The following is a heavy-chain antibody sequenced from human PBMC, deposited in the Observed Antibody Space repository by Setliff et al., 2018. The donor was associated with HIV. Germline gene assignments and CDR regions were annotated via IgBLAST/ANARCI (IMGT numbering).Heavy chain of an antibody. CDR3: AKDIIPTTDGDAFDI. J-gene: IGHJ3*02. V-gene: IGHV3-23*01. Sequence: GGSLRLSCTASGFTFRKYAMSWVRQPPGKGLEWVSSIVGGAGYTYYADSVKGRFTISRDNSENTLYLQMNSLRAEDTAVYYCAKDIIPTTDGDAFDIWGQGTMVT. CDR1: GFTFRKYA. CDR2: IVGGAGYT. D-gene: IGHD1-20*01.